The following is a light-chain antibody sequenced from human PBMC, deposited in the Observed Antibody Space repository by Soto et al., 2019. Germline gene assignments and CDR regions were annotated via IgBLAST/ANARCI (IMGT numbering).Light chain of an antibody. Sequence: EIVMTQSPATLSVSPGERATLSCRASQSVSSDLAWYQQKPGQAPSLLIYGASTRATGIPARFSGSGSGTDFTLTINSLQSEDFEVYYCQQYNSWRTFGQGTKVEIK. CDR1: QSVSSD. CDR2: GAS. V-gene: IGKV3-15*01. J-gene: IGKJ1*01. CDR3: QQYNSWRT.